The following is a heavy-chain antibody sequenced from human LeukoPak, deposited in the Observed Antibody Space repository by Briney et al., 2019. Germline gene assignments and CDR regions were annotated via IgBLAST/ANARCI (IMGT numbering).Heavy chain of an antibody. D-gene: IGHD3-10*01. CDR1: GFTFSSYA. Sequence: GGSLRLSCAASGFTFSSYAMSWVRQAPGKGLEWVSAISGSGGSTYYADSVKGRFTISRDNSKNTLYLQMNSLRAEDTAVYYCARDYRRFGELYLDYWGQGTLVTVSS. CDR2: ISGSGGST. V-gene: IGHV3-23*01. J-gene: IGHJ4*02. CDR3: ARDYRRFGELYLDY.